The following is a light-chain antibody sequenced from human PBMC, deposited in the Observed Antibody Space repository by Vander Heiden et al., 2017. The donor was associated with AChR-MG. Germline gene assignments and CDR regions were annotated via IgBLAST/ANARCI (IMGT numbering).Light chain of an antibody. J-gene: IGLJ2*01. CDR3: LVWDSRSDHLV. CDR1: NIGDKS. Sequence: SYVLTQPPSVSMAPGQTATISCGGNNIGDKSVHWYQQRPGQAPVLVVYDDSDRPSGISERFSGSNSGNTATLTISRVEAGDEADYYCLVWDSRSDHLVFGGGTKLTVL. V-gene: IGLV3-21*02. CDR2: DDS.